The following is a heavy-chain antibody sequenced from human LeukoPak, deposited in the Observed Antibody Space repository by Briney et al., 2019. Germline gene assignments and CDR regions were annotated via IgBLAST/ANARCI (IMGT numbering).Heavy chain of an antibody. J-gene: IGHJ3*02. CDR2: ISYIGST. CDR1: DDSFTTHY. D-gene: IGHD4-17*01. CDR3: ARDPTTVTKGFDI. V-gene: IGHV4-59*11. Sequence: SETLSLTCTVSDDSFTTHYWTWIRQPPGKGLEWIGYISYIGSTNYNPSLKSRVAISVDTSKNQFSLKLSSVTAADTAVCYCARDPTTVTKGFDIWGQGTMVTVSS.